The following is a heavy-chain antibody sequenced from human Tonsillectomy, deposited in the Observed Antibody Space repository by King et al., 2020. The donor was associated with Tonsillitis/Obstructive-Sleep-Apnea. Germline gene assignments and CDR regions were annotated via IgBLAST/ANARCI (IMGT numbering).Heavy chain of an antibody. D-gene: IGHD4-11*01. CDR3: ARGYSTNSGVFDY. Sequence: VQLVESGGGVVQPGRSLRLSCAASGFTFRSYGMHWVRQAPGKGLEGVAVIWYDGSNKYYADSVKGRFTNSRDNSKNTLYLKMNSLRAEDTAVYYCARGYSTNSGVFDYWGQGTLVSVSS. V-gene: IGHV3-33*01. J-gene: IGHJ4*02. CDR1: GFTFRSYG. CDR2: IWYDGSNK.